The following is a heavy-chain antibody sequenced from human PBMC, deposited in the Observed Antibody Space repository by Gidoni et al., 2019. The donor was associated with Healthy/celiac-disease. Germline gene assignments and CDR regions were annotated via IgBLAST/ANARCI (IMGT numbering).Heavy chain of an antibody. Sequence: QLQLQESGPGLVKPSETLSLTCTVPGGSISSSSYYWGWIRQPPGKGLEWIGSIYYSGSTYYNPSLKSRVTISVDTSKNQFSLKLGSVTAADTAVYYCARRSRWFGELYYFDYWGQGTLVTVSS. CDR3: ARRSRWFGELYYFDY. D-gene: IGHD3-10*01. V-gene: IGHV4-39*01. J-gene: IGHJ4*02. CDR2: IYYSGST. CDR1: GGSISSSSYY.